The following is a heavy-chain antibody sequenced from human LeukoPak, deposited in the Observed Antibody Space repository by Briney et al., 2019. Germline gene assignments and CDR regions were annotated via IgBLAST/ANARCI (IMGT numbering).Heavy chain of an antibody. D-gene: IGHD3-3*01. CDR3: AKDSRPILRFHYYYGMDV. CDR2: ISYDGSNK. Sequence: GRSLRLSCAASGFTFSSYGMHWVRQAPGKGLEWVAVISYDGSNKYYADSVKGRFTISRDNSKNTLYLQMNSLRAEDTAVCYCAKDSRPILRFHYYYGMDVWGQGTTVTVSS. V-gene: IGHV3-30*18. CDR1: GFTFSSYG. J-gene: IGHJ6*02.